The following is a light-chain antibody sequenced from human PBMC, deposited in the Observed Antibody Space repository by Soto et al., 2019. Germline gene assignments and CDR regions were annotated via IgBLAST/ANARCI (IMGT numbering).Light chain of an antibody. CDR1: SSDVGGYNY. J-gene: IGLJ3*02. Sequence: QSALTQPASVSGSPGQSITISCTGTSSDVGGYNYVSWYQQHPDKAPKLMIYEVSNRPSAVSNRFSGSKSGNTASLTISGLQTEDEADYYCTSYTTSSTHWVFGGGTKLTVL. V-gene: IGLV2-14*01. CDR3: TSYTTSSTHWV. CDR2: EVS.